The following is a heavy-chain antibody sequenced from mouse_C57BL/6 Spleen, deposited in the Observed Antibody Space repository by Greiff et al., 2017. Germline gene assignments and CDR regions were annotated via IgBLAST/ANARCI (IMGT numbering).Heavy chain of an antibody. D-gene: IGHD2-4*01. CDR1: GYTFTSYW. Sequence: QVQLKESGAELVKPGDSVKVSCKASGYTFTSYWMHWVKPRPGQGLEWIGRIHPSDSDHNYNQKFKGKATLTVDKSSSTAYMQLSSLTSEDSAVYYCASDYGLFAYWGQGTLVTVAA. V-gene: IGHV1-74*01. CDR2: IHPSDSDH. J-gene: IGHJ3*01. CDR3: ASDYGLFAY.